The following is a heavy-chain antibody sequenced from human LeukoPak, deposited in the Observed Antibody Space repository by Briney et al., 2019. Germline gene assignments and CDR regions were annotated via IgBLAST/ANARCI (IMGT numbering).Heavy chain of an antibody. J-gene: IGHJ5*02. D-gene: IGHD3-3*01. CDR2: INPNSGGT. Sequence: GASVKVSCKASGHTFTGYYMHWVRQAPGQGLEWMGWINPNSGGTNYAQRFQGRVTMTRDTSISTAYMELSRLRSDDTAVYYCARQQTKHTYYDFWSGKNWFDPWGQGTLVTVSS. CDR1: GHTFTGYY. CDR3: ARQQTKHTYYDFWSGKNWFDP. V-gene: IGHV1-2*02.